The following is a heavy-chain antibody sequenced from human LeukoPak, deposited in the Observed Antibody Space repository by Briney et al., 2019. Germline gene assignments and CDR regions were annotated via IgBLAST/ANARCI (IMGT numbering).Heavy chain of an antibody. V-gene: IGHV4-30-2*01. J-gene: IGHJ4*02. CDR3: ARDMGSNPYYFDY. D-gene: IGHD4-11*01. CDR1: GASISSGGYC. CDR2: IYHSGST. Sequence: SQTLSLTCAVSGASISSGGYCWSWIRQPPGKGLEWIGYIYHSGSTYYNPSLKSRVTISVDRSKNQFSLKLNSVTAADTAVYYRARDMGSNPYYFDYWGQGTLVTVSS.